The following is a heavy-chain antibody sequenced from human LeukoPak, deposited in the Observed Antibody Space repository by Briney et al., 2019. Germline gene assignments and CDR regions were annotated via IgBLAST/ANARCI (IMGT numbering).Heavy chain of an antibody. Sequence: GGSLRLSRAASGFTFSTYGMNWVRQAPGKGLEWVSYISHTSDAIYYPDSVKGRFTISRDNAKNSLYLQMNSLRDEDTAVYYCARASPSGYDYWGQGTPVTVSS. CDR1: GFTFSTYG. J-gene: IGHJ4*02. CDR3: ARASPSGYDY. CDR2: ISHTSDAI. V-gene: IGHV3-48*02. D-gene: IGHD3-22*01.